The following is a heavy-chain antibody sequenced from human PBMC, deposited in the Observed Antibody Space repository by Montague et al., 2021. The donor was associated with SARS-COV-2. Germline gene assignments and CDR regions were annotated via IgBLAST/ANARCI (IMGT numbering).Heavy chain of an antibody. CDR2: ISSSSSYI. CDR1: GFTFSSYS. CDR3: ARDRGGGRYDSWSGYYVQPYDY. D-gene: IGHD3-3*01. Sequence: SLRLSCAASGFTFSSYSMNWVRQAPGKGLEWVSSISSSSSYIYYADSVKGRFTISRDNAKNSLYLQRISLRAEDTAVYYCARDRGGGRYDSWSGYYVQPYDYWGQGTLVTVSS. V-gene: IGHV3-21*01. J-gene: IGHJ4*02.